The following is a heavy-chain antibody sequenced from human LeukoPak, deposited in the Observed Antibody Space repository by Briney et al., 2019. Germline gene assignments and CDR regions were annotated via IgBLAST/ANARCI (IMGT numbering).Heavy chain of an antibody. V-gene: IGHV3-21*01. CDR3: ARGGLYIYYYYDMDV. CDR1: GFSFSSYS. D-gene: IGHD3/OR15-3a*01. CDR2: ISSSSSYI. Sequence: PGGSLRLSCAASGFSFSSYSMNWVRQAPGKGLEWVSSISSSSSYIYYADSVKGRFTISRDNAKNSLYLQMNSLRAEDTAVYYCARGGLYIYYYYDMDVWGQGTTVTVSS. J-gene: IGHJ6*02.